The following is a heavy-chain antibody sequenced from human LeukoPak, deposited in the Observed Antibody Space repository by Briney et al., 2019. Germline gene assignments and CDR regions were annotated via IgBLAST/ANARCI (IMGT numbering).Heavy chain of an antibody. V-gene: IGHV3-30*18. CDR1: EFTFRTYG. Sequence: GGSLRLSCAASEFTFRTYGMHWVRQAPGKGLEWVAVISYDGSYKFYADSVKGRFTISRDNSKSTLYLQMNSLRAEDTAIYYCAKDRYSSLNEIDHWGQGTLVTVSS. CDR3: AKDRYSSLNEIDH. CDR2: ISYDGSYK. D-gene: IGHD6-19*01. J-gene: IGHJ4*02.